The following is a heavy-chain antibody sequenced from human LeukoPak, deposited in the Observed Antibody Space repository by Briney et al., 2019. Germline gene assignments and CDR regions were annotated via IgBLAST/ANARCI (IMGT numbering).Heavy chain of an antibody. CDR3: AKENLAMVLYYYMDV. CDR2: ISWDGGST. Sequence: GGSLRLSCAASGFTFDDYTMHWVRQAPGKGLEWVSLISWDGGSTYYADSVKGRFTISGDNSKNSLYLQMNSLRTEDTALYYCAKENLAMVLYYYMDVWGKGTTVTVSS. CDR1: GFTFDDYT. D-gene: IGHD3-10*01. J-gene: IGHJ6*03. V-gene: IGHV3-43*01.